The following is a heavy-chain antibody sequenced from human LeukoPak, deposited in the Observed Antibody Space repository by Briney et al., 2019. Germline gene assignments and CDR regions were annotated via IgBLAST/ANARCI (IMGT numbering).Heavy chain of an antibody. J-gene: IGHJ4*02. Sequence: AASVKVSCKASGGTFSSYAISWVRQAPGQGLEWMGGIIPIFGTANYAQKFQGRVMITADESTSTAYMELSSLRSEDTAVYYCARDLSPYSSSWNFDYWGQGTLVTVSS. CDR3: ARDLSPYSSSWNFDY. CDR2: IIPIFGTA. CDR1: GGTFSSYA. V-gene: IGHV1-69*13. D-gene: IGHD6-13*01.